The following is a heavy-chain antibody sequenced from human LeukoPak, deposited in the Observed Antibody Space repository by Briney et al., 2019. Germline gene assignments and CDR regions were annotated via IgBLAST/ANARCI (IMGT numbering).Heavy chain of an antibody. CDR3: ARTRGGYYYYMDV. CDR2: ISSSGSTI. Sequence: SGGSLRLSCAASEFTFSSYEMNWVLQAPGKGLEWVSYISSSGSTIYYADSVKGRFTISRDNAKNSLYLQMNSLRAEDTAVYYCARTRGGYYYYMDVWGKGTTVTISS. CDR1: EFTFSSYE. V-gene: IGHV3-48*03. J-gene: IGHJ6*03.